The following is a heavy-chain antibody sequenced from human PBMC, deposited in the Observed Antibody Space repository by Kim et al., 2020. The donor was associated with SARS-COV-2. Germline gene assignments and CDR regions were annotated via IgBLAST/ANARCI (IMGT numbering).Heavy chain of an antibody. D-gene: IGHD6-13*01. V-gene: IGHV3-9*01. CDR1: GFTFGSYA. CDR2: ISWDGSSI. Sequence: GGSLRLSCAASGFTFGSYAMHWVRRAPGKGLEWVAGISWDGSSIYYADSVKGRFTISRDNSKNSLYLQMNSLRAEDTAVYYCAKIAASGYWGEGTLVT. J-gene: IGHJ1*01. CDR3: AKIAASGY.